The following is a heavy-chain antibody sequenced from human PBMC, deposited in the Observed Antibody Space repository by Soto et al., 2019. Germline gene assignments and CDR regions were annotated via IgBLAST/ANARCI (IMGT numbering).Heavy chain of an antibody. CDR2: INVNTGHT. CDR3: ARERKWEPLPY. V-gene: IGHV1-18*01. CDR1: GYTFSRYG. Sequence: QVQLVQSGAEVREPGASVKVSCKTSGYTFSRYGIIWVRQAPGQGLEWVGWINVNTGHTIDAMNLEDRLTISTDTSTSTAYMELSSLKSDDTAVYYCARERKWEPLPYWGQGTLVTVSS. D-gene: IGHD1-26*01. J-gene: IGHJ4*02.